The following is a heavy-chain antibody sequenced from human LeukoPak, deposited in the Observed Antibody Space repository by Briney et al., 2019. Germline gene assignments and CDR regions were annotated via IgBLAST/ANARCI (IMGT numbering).Heavy chain of an antibody. D-gene: IGHD6-19*01. V-gene: IGHV3-30-3*01. CDR3: ARDAGWAAGIISPYFDY. CDR2: ISYDGSNK. J-gene: IGHJ4*02. CDR1: GFTFSSYA. Sequence: GRSLRLSCAASGFTFSSYAMHWVRQAPGKGLEWVAVISYDGSNKYYADSVKGRFTISRDNSKNTLYLQMNSLRAEDTAVYYCARDAGWAAGIISPYFDYWGQGTLATVSS.